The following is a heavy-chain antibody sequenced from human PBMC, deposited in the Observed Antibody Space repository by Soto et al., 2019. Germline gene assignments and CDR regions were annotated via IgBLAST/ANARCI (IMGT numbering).Heavy chain of an antibody. J-gene: IGHJ4*02. V-gene: IGHV3-53*01. CDR1: GFTVSSKY. CDR2: IWSAGLT. CDR3: ARELTQDV. Sequence: GGSLRLSCAASGFTVSSKYMNWVRQAPGKGLEWVSIIWSAGLTYYADSVKGRFTISRDISKNIVYLQMNSLRVEDSALYYCARELTQDVWGQGTLVTVSS.